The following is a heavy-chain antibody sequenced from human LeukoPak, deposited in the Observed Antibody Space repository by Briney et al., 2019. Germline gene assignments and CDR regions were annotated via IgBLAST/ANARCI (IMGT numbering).Heavy chain of an antibody. CDR3: ATDGSSGSFVYFDL. CDR2: VDPEDGET. Sequence: ASVKISSKVSGYTFTDYYMHWVQQAPGKGLEWMGLVDPEDGETIYAEKFQGRVTITADTSTDTAYMELSSLRSEDTAVYYCATDGSSGSFVYFDLWGRGTLVTVSS. D-gene: IGHD6-19*01. CDR1: GYTFTDYY. J-gene: IGHJ2*01. V-gene: IGHV1-69-2*01.